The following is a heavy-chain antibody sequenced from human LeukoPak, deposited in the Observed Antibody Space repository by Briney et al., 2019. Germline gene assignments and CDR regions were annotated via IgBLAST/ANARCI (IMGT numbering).Heavy chain of an antibody. J-gene: IGHJ4*02. D-gene: IGHD3-10*01. CDR3: AIGLYTYGWDYCFDY. Sequence: GASVRVSCKVSGYTLTESSMHWVRQAPGKGLEWMGGFDPEDGETIYAQQFQGRVTMTEDTSTDTAYMEPSSLRSEDTAVYFCAIGLYTYGWDYCFDYWGQGTLVTVSP. CDR2: FDPEDGET. CDR1: GYTLTESS. V-gene: IGHV1-24*01.